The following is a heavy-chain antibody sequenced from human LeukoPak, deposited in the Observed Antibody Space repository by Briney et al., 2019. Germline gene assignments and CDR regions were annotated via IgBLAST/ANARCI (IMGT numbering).Heavy chain of an antibody. J-gene: IGHJ4*02. CDR1: GYSFTSYW. V-gene: IGHV5-51*01. D-gene: IGHD3-10*01. Sequence: GESLKISCKGSGYSFTSYWIGWVRQMPGKGLEWMGIIYPGDSDTRYSPSFQGQVTISADKSISTAYLQWSSLKASGTAMYYCARQQYYGSGYGPFDYWGQGTLVTVSS. CDR3: ARQQYYGSGYGPFDY. CDR2: IYPGDSDT.